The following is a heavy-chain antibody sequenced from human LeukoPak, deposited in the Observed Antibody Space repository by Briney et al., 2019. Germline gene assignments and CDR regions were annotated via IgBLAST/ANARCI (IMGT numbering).Heavy chain of an antibody. CDR1: GFTFSSYS. D-gene: IGHD3-10*01. CDR2: ISSDGGST. J-gene: IGHJ4*02. Sequence: PGGSLRLSCAASGFTFSSYSMHWVRQAPGKGLECVSAISSDGGSTYYANSVKGRFIISRDNSKNTLYLQMGSLRPEDMAVYYRAREEPAGSLDYWGQGTLVTFSS. V-gene: IGHV3-64*01. CDR3: AREEPAGSLDY.